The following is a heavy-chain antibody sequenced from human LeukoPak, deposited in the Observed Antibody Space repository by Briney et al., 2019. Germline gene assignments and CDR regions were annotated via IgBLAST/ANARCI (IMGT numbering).Heavy chain of an antibody. CDR2: INPDGSTT. J-gene: IGHJ5*02. CDR1: GFTFRRYW. D-gene: IGHD3-22*01. CDR3: VRVLSGSWDWFDP. Sequence: GGSLRLSCAASGFTFRRYWIHWVRQAPGKGLEGVSRINPDGSTTTYADSVKGRFTISRDNAKNPVYLQMNSLRAEDTALYHCVRVLSGSWDWFDPWGQGTLVTVSS. V-gene: IGHV3-74*01.